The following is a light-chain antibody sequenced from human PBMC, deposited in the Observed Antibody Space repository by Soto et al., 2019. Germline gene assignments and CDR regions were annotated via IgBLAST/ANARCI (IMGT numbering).Light chain of an antibody. CDR1: QSVAGN. V-gene: IGKV3-15*01. J-gene: IGKJ4*01. CDR3: QQSNNWPPLT. Sequence: EIVVTPSPGTLSLSPGERATLSCRASQSVAGNLAWYQQKPGQPPRLLIYGVSTRATGVPARFSGSGSETDFSLTISSLQIEDFALYYCQQSNNWPPLTFGGGTKVDIK. CDR2: GVS.